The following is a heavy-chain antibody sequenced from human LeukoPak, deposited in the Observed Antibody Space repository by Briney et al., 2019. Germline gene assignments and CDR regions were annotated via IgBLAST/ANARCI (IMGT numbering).Heavy chain of an antibody. V-gene: IGHV1-8*02. CDR2: MNPNSGNT. CDR3: ARSGVEMATIPDY. D-gene: IGHD5-24*01. CDR1: GYTFTSYG. Sequence: ASVKVSCKASGYTFTSYGINWVRQATGQGLEWMGWMNPNSGNTGYAQKFQGRVTMTRNTSVSTAYMELSSLRSEDTAVYYCARSGVEMATIPDYWGQGTLVTVSS. J-gene: IGHJ4*02.